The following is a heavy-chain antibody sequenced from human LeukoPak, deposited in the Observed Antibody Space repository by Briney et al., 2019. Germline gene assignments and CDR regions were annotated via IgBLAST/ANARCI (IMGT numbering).Heavy chain of an antibody. D-gene: IGHD3-3*01. J-gene: IGHJ6*02. Sequence: VASVKVSCKASGYTFTSDGISWVRQAPGQGLEWMGWISAYNGNTNYAQKLQGRVTMTTDTSTSTAYMELRSLRSDDTAVYYCARESSVLRFLEWSPTGYYYYGMDVWGQGTTVTVSS. CDR2: ISAYNGNT. V-gene: IGHV1-18*01. CDR1: GYTFTSDG. CDR3: ARESSVLRFLEWSPTGYYYYGMDV.